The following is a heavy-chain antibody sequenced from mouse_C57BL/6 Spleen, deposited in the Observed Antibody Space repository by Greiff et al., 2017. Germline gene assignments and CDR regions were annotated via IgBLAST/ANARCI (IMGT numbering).Heavy chain of an antibody. CDR2: IRSKSNNYAT. J-gene: IGHJ4*01. V-gene: IGHV10-1*01. D-gene: IGHD2-4*01. Sequence: EVKLQESGGGLVQPKGSLKLSCAASGFSFNTYAMNWVRQAPGKGLEWVARIRSKSNNYATYYADSVKDRFTISRDDSESMLYLQMNNLKTEDTAMYYCVRHGDYDDFDYAMDYWGQGTSVTVSS. CDR1: GFSFNTYA. CDR3: VRHGDYDDFDYAMDY.